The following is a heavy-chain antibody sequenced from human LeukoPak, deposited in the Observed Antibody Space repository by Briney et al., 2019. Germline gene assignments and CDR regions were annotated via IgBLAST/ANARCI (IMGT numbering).Heavy chain of an antibody. CDR2: IIPIFGTA. J-gene: IGHJ4*02. CDR1: GGTFSSYA. Sequence: ASVKVSCKASGGTFSSYAISWVRQAPGQGLEWMGGIIPIFGTANYAQKFQGRVTITTYESTSTAYMELSSLRSEDTAVYYCAIRGPYRRDGYPEPFDYWGQGTLVTVSS. V-gene: IGHV1-69*05. D-gene: IGHD5-24*01. CDR3: AIRGPYRRDGYPEPFDY.